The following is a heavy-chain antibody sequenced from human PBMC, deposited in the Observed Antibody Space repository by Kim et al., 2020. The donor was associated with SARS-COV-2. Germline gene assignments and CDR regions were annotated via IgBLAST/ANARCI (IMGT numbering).Heavy chain of an antibody. J-gene: IGHJ4*02. CDR1: GFTFSSYS. CDR2: ISSSSSTI. CDR3: ATSGLLWFGELSFDY. D-gene: IGHD3-10*01. Sequence: LSLTCAASGFTFSSYSMNWVRQAPGKGLEWVSYISSSSSTIYYADSVKGRFTISRDNAKNSLYLQMNSLRDEDTAVYYCATSGLLWFGELSFDYWGQGTLVTVSS. V-gene: IGHV3-48*02.